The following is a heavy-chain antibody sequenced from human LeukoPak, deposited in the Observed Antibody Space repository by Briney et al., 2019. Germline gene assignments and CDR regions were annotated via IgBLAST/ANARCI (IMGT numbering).Heavy chain of an antibody. Sequence: GESLKISCKGSGYSFTNYWIDWVRQMPGKGLEWMGIIYPGDSDTRYSPSFQGQVTISADKSISTAYLQWSSLKASDPAMYYCARRSGSYQGDYNFDYWGQGTLVTVSS. D-gene: IGHD1-26*01. CDR2: IYPGDSDT. V-gene: IGHV5-51*01. J-gene: IGHJ4*02. CDR3: ARRSGSYQGDYNFDY. CDR1: GYSFTNYW.